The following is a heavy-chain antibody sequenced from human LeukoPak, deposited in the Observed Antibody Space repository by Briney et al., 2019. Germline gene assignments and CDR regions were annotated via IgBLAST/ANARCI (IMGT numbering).Heavy chain of an antibody. J-gene: IGHJ4*02. Sequence: ASVKVSCKASGYTFTCYYMHWVRQAPGQGLEWMGRINPNSGGTNYAQKFQGRVTMTRDTSISTAYMELSRLRSDDTAVYDCARDLFDYYYDSSGYLNYWGQGTLVTVSS. V-gene: IGHV1-2*06. CDR3: ARDLFDYYYDSSGYLNY. D-gene: IGHD3-22*01. CDR1: GYTFTCYY. CDR2: INPNSGGT.